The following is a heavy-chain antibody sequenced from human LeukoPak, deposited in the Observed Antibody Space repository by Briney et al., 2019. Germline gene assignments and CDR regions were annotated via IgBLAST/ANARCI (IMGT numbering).Heavy chain of an antibody. CDR2: VYHSGST. D-gene: IGHD6-19*01. CDR3: ARDRVAVAVPDY. V-gene: IGHV4-38-2*02. J-gene: IGHJ4*02. CDR1: GYSISSGYY. Sequence: SETLSLTCTVSGYSISSGYYWDWIRQPPGKGLEWIGSVYHSGSTYYSPSLKSRVTISVDTSKNQFSLKLTPVTAADTAVYYCARDRVAVAVPDYWGQGTQVTVSS.